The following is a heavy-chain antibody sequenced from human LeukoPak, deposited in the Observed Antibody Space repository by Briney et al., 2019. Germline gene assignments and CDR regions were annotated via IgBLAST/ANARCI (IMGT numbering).Heavy chain of an antibody. J-gene: IGHJ4*02. Sequence: GGSLRLSCVPSGVTFSDYAMIWVRQAPGKGLEWVSDISGRGDSTYYADSVKGRFTISRDKSKNTVYLQMNSLRAEDTAVYYCAILGYCSGGSCYHAIYFDYWGQGTLVTVSS. D-gene: IGHD2-15*01. V-gene: IGHV3-23*01. CDR3: AILGYCSGGSCYHAIYFDY. CDR2: ISGRGDST. CDR1: GVTFSDYA.